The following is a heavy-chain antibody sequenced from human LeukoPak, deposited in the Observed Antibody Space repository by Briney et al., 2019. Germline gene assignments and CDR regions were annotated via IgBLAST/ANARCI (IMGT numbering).Heavy chain of an antibody. J-gene: IGHJ4*02. CDR2: IYSGGST. Sequence: GGSLRLSCAASGFTVSSNYMSWVRQAPGKGLDWVSVIYSGGSTYYADSVKGRFTISRDNPKNTLCLQMNSLRAEDTAVYYCARGGGTAMVNWGQGTLSPSPQ. CDR1: GFTVSSNY. CDR3: ARGGGTAMVN. V-gene: IGHV3-53*01. D-gene: IGHD5-18*01.